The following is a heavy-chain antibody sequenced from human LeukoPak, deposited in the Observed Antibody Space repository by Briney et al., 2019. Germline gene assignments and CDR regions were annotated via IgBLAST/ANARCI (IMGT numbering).Heavy chain of an antibody. CDR1: GFTFSSYS. Sequence: TGGSLRLSCAASGFTFSSYSMNWVRQAPGKGLEWVSSISSSSSYIYYADSVKGRFTISRDNAKNSLYLQMNSLRAEDTAVYYCARVPYYYDSSEDYWGQGTLVTVSS. CDR2: ISSSSSYI. CDR3: ARVPYYYDSSEDY. V-gene: IGHV3-21*01. J-gene: IGHJ4*02. D-gene: IGHD3-22*01.